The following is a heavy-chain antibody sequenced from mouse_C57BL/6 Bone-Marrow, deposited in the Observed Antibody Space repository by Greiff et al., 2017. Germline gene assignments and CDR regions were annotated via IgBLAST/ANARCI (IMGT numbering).Heavy chain of an antibody. Sequence: QVQLQQPGAELVMPGASVKLSCKASGYTFTSYWMHWVKQRPGQGLEWIGEIDPSDSYTNYNQKFKGKSTLTVDKSSSTAYMQLSSLTSEDSAVYYGARFGIPFAYWGQGTLVTVSA. CDR3: ARFGIPFAY. D-gene: IGHD1-1*02. CDR2: IDPSDSYT. V-gene: IGHV1-69*01. CDR1: GYTFTSYW. J-gene: IGHJ3*01.